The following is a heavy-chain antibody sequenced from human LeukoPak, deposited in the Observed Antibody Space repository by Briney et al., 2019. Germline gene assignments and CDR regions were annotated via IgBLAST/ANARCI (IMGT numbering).Heavy chain of an antibody. D-gene: IGHD6-13*01. CDR2: IYYTGST. Sequence: SQTLSLTCTVSGGSISSGGYYWSWIRQHPGKGLEWIGYIYYTGSTYYNPSLKSRVTISLDTSKNQFSPNLSSVTAADTAVYYCARRIAAAATGWFDPWGQGTLVTVSS. CDR3: ARRIAAAATGWFDP. J-gene: IGHJ5*02. CDR1: GGSISSGGYY. V-gene: IGHV4-31*03.